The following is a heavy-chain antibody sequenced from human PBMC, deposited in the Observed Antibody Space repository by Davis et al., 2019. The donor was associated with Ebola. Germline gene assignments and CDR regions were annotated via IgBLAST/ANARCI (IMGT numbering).Heavy chain of an antibody. Sequence: PGGSLRLSCAASGFTFSSYGMHWVRQAPGKGLEWVAVISYDGSNKYYADSVKGRFTISRDNSKNTLYLQMNSLRDEDTAVYYCAKEYSGSYSADFWGQGILVTVSS. CDR1: GFTFSSYG. CDR2: ISYDGSNK. D-gene: IGHD1-26*01. CDR3: AKEYSGSYSADF. V-gene: IGHV3-30*18. J-gene: IGHJ4*02.